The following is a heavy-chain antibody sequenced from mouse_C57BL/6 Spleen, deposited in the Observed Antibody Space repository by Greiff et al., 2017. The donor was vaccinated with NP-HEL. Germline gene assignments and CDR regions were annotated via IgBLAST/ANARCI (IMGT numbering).Heavy chain of an antibody. V-gene: IGHV1-53*01. CDR2: INPSNGGT. CDR3: ATKSSHYYGSSLDY. D-gene: IGHD1-1*01. CDR1: GYTFTSYG. J-gene: IGHJ2*01. Sequence: QVQLQHPGTELVKPGASVKLSCKASGYTFTSYGMHGGKQRPGQGLEWIGNINPSNGGTNYNGKFRSKATLTVDKSSNTAYMQLSSLTSEDSAVYYCATKSSHYYGSSLDYWGQGTTLTVSS.